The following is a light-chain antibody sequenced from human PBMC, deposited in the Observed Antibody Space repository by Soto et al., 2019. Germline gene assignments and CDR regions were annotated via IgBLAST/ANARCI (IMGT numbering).Light chain of an antibody. CDR2: GAS. CDR3: QQYGTSPYT. Sequence: ENVLTQSPGTLSLSPGERATLSCRASQSVSSAYLAWYQQKPGQSPRLLIYGASSRATGIPDRFSGSGSGTDFTLTISRLEPEDFAVYLCQQYGTSPYTFGHGTKLEIK. V-gene: IGKV3-20*01. CDR1: QSVSSAY. J-gene: IGKJ2*01.